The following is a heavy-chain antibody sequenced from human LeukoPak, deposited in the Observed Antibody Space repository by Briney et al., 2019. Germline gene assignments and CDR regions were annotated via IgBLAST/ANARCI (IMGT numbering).Heavy chain of an antibody. CDR3: ARHGFLPQNYDSSGYPRGPYYYYYYGMDV. J-gene: IGHJ6*02. D-gene: IGHD3-22*01. V-gene: IGHV4-4*07. CDR2: IYTSGSA. CDR1: GGSISSYY. Sequence: PSETLSLTCTVSGGSISSYYRSWIRQPAGKGLEWIGRIYTSGSANYNPSLKSRVTMSVDTSKNQFSLKLSSVTAADTAVYYCARHGFLPQNYDSSGYPRGPYYYYYYGMDVWGQGTTVTVSS.